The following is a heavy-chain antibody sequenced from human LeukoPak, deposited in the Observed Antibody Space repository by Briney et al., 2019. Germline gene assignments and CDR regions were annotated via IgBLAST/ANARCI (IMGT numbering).Heavy chain of an antibody. V-gene: IGHV5-51*01. Sequence: GESLKISCKGSGYSFTSYWSGWVGQMPGKGLSWMGIFYLVDSDTRYSPSFQGQVTISADQSISTAYLQWSSLKASDTAMYYCARLSSRYCSSTSCYGQPIDYWGQGTLVTVSS. CDR1: GYSFTSYW. D-gene: IGHD2-2*01. CDR2: FYLVDSDT. J-gene: IGHJ4*02. CDR3: ARLSSRYCSSTSCYGQPIDY.